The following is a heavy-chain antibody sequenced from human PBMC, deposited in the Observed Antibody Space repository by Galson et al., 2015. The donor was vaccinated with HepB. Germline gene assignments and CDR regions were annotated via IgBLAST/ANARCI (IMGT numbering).Heavy chain of an antibody. CDR1: GYTFTTYG. CDR3: TRLAVAGTY. J-gene: IGHJ4*02. CDR2: INAANGHT. Sequence: VKVSCKASGYTFTTYGIHWVRQAPGQGLEWMGWINAANGHTANSQRFQGRVTITRDTSASTAYMELSSLISEDTAVYYCTRLAVAGTYWGQGTLVTVSS. D-gene: IGHD6-19*01. V-gene: IGHV1-3*01.